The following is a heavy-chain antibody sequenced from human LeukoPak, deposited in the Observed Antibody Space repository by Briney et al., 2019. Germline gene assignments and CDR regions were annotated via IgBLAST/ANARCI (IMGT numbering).Heavy chain of an antibody. CDR2: ISSSGSTK. Sequence: AGGSLRLSCAASGFTFSDYYMSWIRQAPGKGLEWISCISSSGSTKYYADSVQGRFTISRDNAKNSLYLQMSSLRAEDTAIYYCAREGRRTYDDFDYWGQGTLVTVSS. J-gene: IGHJ4*02. V-gene: IGHV3-11*04. CDR3: AREGRRTYDDFDY. CDR1: GFTFSDYY. D-gene: IGHD3-3*01.